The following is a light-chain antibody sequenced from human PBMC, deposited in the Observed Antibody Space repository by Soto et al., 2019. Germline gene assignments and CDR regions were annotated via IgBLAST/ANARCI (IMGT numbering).Light chain of an antibody. J-gene: IGKJ4*01. CDR1: QGIRTY. CDR2: GAS. Sequence: IQLTQSPSSLSASVGDRVTITCRASQGIRTYLAWYQQKPGKAPKLLIYGASTLQSGVPSRFSGGGSGTDFTLTISYXQPEDFATYLCQQLHSFPLTFGGGTKVDIK. V-gene: IGKV1-9*01. CDR3: QQLHSFPLT.